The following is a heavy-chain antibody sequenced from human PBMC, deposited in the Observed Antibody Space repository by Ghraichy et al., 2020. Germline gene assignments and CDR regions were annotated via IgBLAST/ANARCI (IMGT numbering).Heavy chain of an antibody. CDR3: AKPGGTAMVTAFYFDY. CDR1: GFTFSSYG. CDR2: IWYDGSNK. Sequence: GGSLRLSCAASGFTFSSYGMHWVRQAPGKGLEWVAVIWYDGSNKYYADSVKGRFTISRDNSKNTLYLQMNSLRAEDTAVYYCAKPGGTAMVTAFYFDYWGQGTLVTVSS. D-gene: IGHD5-18*01. J-gene: IGHJ4*02. V-gene: IGHV3-33*06.